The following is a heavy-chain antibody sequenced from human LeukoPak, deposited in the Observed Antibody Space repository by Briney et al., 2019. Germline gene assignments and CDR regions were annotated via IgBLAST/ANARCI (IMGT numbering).Heavy chain of an antibody. D-gene: IGHD2-2*01. CDR2: IYYSGST. CDR1: GGSISSTSYY. Sequence: SETLSLTCTVSGGSISSTSYYWSWIRQPPGKGLEWIGYIYYSGSTKYNPSLKGRVTISVDTSKNQFSLNLSSVTAADTAVYYCARVTYCSSTSCYDPYFDSWGQGTLVTVSS. CDR3: ARVTYCSSTSCYDPYFDS. J-gene: IGHJ4*02. V-gene: IGHV4-61*01.